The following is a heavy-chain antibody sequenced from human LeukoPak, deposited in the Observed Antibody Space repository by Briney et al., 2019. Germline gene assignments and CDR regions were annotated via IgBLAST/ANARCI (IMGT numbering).Heavy chain of an antibody. CDR2: ISYDGSNK. D-gene: IGHD1-1*01. Sequence: PGRSLRLSCAASGFTFSSYAMHWVRQAPGKGLEWVAVISYDGSNKYYADSVKGRFTISRDNSKNTLYLQMNSLRAEDTAVYYCARERGPTGTDDYWGQGTLVTVSS. V-gene: IGHV3-30*04. CDR1: GFTFSSYA. CDR3: ARERGPTGTDDY. J-gene: IGHJ4*02.